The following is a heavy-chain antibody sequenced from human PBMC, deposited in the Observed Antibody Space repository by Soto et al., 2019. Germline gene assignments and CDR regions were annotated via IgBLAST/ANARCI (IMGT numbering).Heavy chain of an antibody. D-gene: IGHD3-16*01. Sequence: ASVKVSCKASGYSFTAYYMHWVRQAPGQGLEWMGWINPNSGGTNYAQKFQGRVTMTRDTSISTAYMDLSRLRSDDTAVYYCARDRGGPDAFDIWGQGTVVTVSS. CDR2: INPNSGGT. J-gene: IGHJ3*02. CDR1: GYSFTAYY. CDR3: ARDRGGPDAFDI. V-gene: IGHV1-2*02.